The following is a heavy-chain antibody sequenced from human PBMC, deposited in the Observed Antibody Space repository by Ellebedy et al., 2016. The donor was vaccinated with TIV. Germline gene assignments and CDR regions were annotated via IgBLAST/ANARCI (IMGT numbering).Heavy chain of an antibody. D-gene: IGHD3-9*01. V-gene: IGHV4-59*08. Sequence: SETLSLTCTVSGGSISSSFWNWIRQPPGKALEWIGYVYNSGNTNYNPSLKSRVTFSVDMSKNQFSLKLSSLTAADTAVYYCARQDYDILTGYYTHLDSWGQGTLVTVSS. CDR1: GGSISSSF. CDR3: ARQDYDILTGYYTHLDS. J-gene: IGHJ4*02. CDR2: VYNSGNT.